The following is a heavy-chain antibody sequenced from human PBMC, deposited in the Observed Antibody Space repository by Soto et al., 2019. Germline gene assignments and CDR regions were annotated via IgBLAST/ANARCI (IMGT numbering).Heavy chain of an antibody. CDR3: ARVPASRYGNWFDP. CDR2: IYYTGNT. D-gene: IGHD6-13*01. J-gene: IGHJ5*02. Sequence: QVQLRESGPGLVKPSETLSLTCTVSGDSISSYYWGWIRQPPGKGLEWIGYIYYTGNTNYNPSLRSRVTVSLDPSNNHFSLRLTSVTAADTAVYYCARVPASRYGNWFDPWGQGTLVTVSS. V-gene: IGHV4-59*01. CDR1: GDSISSYY.